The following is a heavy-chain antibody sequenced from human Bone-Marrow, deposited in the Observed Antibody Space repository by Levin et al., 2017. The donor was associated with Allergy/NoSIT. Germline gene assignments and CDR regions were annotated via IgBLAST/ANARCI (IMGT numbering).Heavy chain of an antibody. CDR3: ARRYSYAFDI. J-gene: IGHJ3*02. CDR2: IWYDGSNK. Sequence: GESLKISCAASGFTFSSYGMHWVRQAPGKGLEWVAVIWYDGSNKYYADSVKGRFTISRDNSKNTLYLQMNSLRAEDTAVYYCARRYSYAFDIWGQGTMVTVSS. D-gene: IGHD3-9*01. CDR1: GFTFSSYG. V-gene: IGHV3-33*01.